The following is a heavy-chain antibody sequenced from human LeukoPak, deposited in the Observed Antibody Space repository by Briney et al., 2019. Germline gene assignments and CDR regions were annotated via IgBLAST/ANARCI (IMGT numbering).Heavy chain of an antibody. Sequence: SETLSLTCTVSGGSISSYYWSWIRQPPGKGLEWIGYIYYSGSTNYNPSLKSRVTISVVTSKNQFSLKLSSVTAADTAVYYCARAGAGYCSGGSCYRFDPWGQGTLVTVSS. D-gene: IGHD2-15*01. CDR3: ARAGAGYCSGGSCYRFDP. CDR2: IYYSGST. CDR1: GGSISSYY. V-gene: IGHV4-59*01. J-gene: IGHJ5*02.